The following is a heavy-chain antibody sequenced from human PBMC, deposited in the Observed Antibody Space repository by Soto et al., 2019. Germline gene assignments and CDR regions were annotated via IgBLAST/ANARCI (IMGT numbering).Heavy chain of an antibody. J-gene: IGHJ4*02. CDR2: INHSGST. CDR3: ARGWGRIFDY. D-gene: IGHD7-27*01. CDR1: GGSFSGYY. V-gene: IGHV4-34*01. Sequence: QVQLQQWGAGLLKPSETLSLTCAVYGGSFSGYYWSWIRQPPGKGLEWIGEINHSGSTNYNPSLKNRDTISEDTSKNQFSLKLSSVTAADTAVYYCARGWGRIFDYWGQGTLVTVSS.